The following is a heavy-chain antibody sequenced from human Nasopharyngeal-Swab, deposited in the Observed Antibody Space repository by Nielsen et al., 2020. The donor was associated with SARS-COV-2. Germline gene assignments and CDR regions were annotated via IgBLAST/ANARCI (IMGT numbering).Heavy chain of an antibody. CDR2: IKYDESEK. V-gene: IGHV3-7*02. Sequence: GESLKISCAASGFTFSNYWMSWVRQAPGKGLEWVANIKYDESEKYYVASVKGRFTISRDNAKNSLYLEMNSLRVEDTAVYYCGRGHYGLDVWGQGTTVIVSS. CDR3: GRGHYGLDV. CDR1: GFTFSNYW. J-gene: IGHJ6*02.